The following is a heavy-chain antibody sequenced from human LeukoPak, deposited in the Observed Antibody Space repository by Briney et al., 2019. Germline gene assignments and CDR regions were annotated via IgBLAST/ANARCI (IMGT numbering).Heavy chain of an antibody. J-gene: IGHJ4*02. D-gene: IGHD3-10*01. CDR2: IYYSGGT. CDR3: AWGAGSYRYHY. V-gene: IGHV4-59*01. Sequence: SETLSLTCPVSGGSISSYYWSWIRQPPGKGLEWIGYIYYSGGTNYNTSLKSRVTISVDTSKHQFALELSSVTAAGTAVYFCAWGAGSYRYHYWGQGTLVTVSS. CDR1: GGSISSYY.